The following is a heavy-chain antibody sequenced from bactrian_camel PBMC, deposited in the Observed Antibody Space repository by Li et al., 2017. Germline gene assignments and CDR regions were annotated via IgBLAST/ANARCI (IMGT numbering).Heavy chain of an antibody. D-gene: IGHD7*01. Sequence: HVQLVESGGGSVQAGGSLRLSCTASGYRYGWKCMAWFRQYPGKEREGVAGIYTGDGDTYYADSVKGRFTISRDNAQNTVYLQMNDLKPEDTAMYYCAADFYNLQLARSYTYWGQGTQVTVS. J-gene: IGHJ4*01. CDR3: AADFYNLQLARSYTY. V-gene: IGHV3S63*01. CDR1: GYRYGWKC. CDR2: IYTGDGDT.